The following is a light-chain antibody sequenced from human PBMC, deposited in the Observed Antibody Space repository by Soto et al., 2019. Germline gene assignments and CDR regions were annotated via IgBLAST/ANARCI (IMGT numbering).Light chain of an antibody. V-gene: IGKV3-15*01. CDR3: WRTDHSTWR. CDR1: PSISRN. Sequence: TQSCMASPSISRNLAWHQQKPGQAPRLLIYGTSTRATGIPARFSGSGSGTEFTLTIRTLYDEGLGSWYSWRTDHSTWRFSQGTKVDIK. J-gene: IGKJ1*01. CDR2: GTS.